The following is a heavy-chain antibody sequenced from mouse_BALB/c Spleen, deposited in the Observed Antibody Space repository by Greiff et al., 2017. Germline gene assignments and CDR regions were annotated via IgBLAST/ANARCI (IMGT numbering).Heavy chain of an antibody. CDR2: IDPETGGT. CDR3: TRKGLLYRYDGYAMDY. J-gene: IGHJ4*01. Sequence: QVQLKQSGAELVRPGASVTLSCKASGYTFTDYEMHWVKQTPVHGLEWIGAIDPETGGTAYNQKFKGKATLTADKSSSTAYMELRSLTSEDSAVYYCTRKGLLYRYDGYAMDYWGQGTSVTVSS. CDR1: GYTFTDYE. V-gene: IGHV1-15*01. D-gene: IGHD2-14*01.